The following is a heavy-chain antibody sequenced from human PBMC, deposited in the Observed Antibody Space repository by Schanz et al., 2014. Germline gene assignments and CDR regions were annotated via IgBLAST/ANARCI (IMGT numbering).Heavy chain of an antibody. V-gene: IGHV3-11*06. D-gene: IGHD6-19*01. CDR1: GFTFSDYY. CDR2: ISDSGDST. CDR3: ARDPNTSAWLPYFDT. J-gene: IGHJ4*02. Sequence: QVQLVDSGGGLVKPGGSLRLSCAASGFTFSDYYMTWIRQAPGKGLEWVSDISDSGDSTHYADSVKGRFTISRDTPKNTLYVQMNSLRADDTAVYYCARDPNTSAWLPYFDTWGQGTLVTVSS.